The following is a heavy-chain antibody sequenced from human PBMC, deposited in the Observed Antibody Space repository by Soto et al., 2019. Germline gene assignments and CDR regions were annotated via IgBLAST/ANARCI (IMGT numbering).Heavy chain of an antibody. CDR3: TRDVSSRYFDL. CDR1: AFTFRNYG. J-gene: IGHJ2*01. V-gene: IGHV3-33*01. Sequence: QVQLVESGGAVVQPGMSLRLSCAASAFTFRNYGMHWVRQAPGKGLEWVATIWYDGSKKFYADSVEGRFTISRDNSKNTLHLQMSSLRVEDTAVYRCTRDVSSRYFDLWGRGSLVTVSS. CDR2: IWYDGSKK.